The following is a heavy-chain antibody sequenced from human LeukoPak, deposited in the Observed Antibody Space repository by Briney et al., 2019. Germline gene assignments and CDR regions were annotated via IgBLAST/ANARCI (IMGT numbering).Heavy chain of an antibody. J-gene: IGHJ4*02. Sequence: SETLSLTCTVSGGSVSSYYWSWIRQPPGKGLEWIGEINHSGSTNYNPSLKSRVTISVDTSKNQFSLKLSSVTAADTAVYYCARVGDLDTAMVDYWGQGTLVTVSS. CDR2: INHSGST. V-gene: IGHV4-34*01. CDR1: GGSVSSYY. CDR3: ARVGDLDTAMVDY. D-gene: IGHD5-18*01.